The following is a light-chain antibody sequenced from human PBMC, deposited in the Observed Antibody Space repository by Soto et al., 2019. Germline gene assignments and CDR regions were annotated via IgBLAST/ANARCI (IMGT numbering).Light chain of an antibody. Sequence: QSVLTQPPSVSGAPGQRVTISCTGSSSNIGAGYDVHWYQQLPGTAPKLLIYGNSNRPSGVPDRFSGSKSGTSASLAITGFQAEYEADYYCQSYDSSLSGAVFGGGTQLTVL. CDR1: SSNIGAGYD. J-gene: IGLJ7*01. CDR2: GNS. CDR3: QSYDSSLSGAV. V-gene: IGLV1-40*01.